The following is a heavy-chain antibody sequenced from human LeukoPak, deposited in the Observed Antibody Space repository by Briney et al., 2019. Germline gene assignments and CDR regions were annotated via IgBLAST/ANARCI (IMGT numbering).Heavy chain of an antibody. V-gene: IGHV6-1*01. CDR1: GDSVSSNSAT. D-gene: IGHD6-19*01. CDR3: ARGQFSSGWYSDS. Sequence: SQTLSLTCAISGDSVSSNSATWSWIRQSPSRGLEWLGRTYYRSKWYSDYGVSVKSRITINPDTSKNQFSLQLNSVTPDDTAVYFCARGQFSSGWYSDSWGQGTLVTVSS. CDR2: TYYRSKWYS. J-gene: IGHJ4*02.